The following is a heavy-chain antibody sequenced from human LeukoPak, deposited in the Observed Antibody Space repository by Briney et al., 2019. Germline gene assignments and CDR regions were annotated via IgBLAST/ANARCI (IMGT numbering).Heavy chain of an antibody. V-gene: IGHV3-48*03. Sequence: GGSLRLSCAASEFTFTSYGLNWVRQAPGKGLEWVSYISSSGNTISYADSVKGRFTISRDNSKNTLYLQMNSLRAEDTAVYYCAKGRGYCSGGSCYSGFDSWGQGTLVTVSS. D-gene: IGHD2-15*01. CDR3: AKGRGYCSGGSCYSGFDS. CDR2: ISSSGNTI. J-gene: IGHJ5*01. CDR1: EFTFTSYG.